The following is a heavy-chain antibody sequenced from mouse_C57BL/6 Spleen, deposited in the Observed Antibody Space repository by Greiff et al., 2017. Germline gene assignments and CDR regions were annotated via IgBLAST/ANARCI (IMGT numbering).Heavy chain of an antibody. J-gene: IGHJ4*01. CDR3: ARPLTGEGYAMDY. V-gene: IGHV1-18*01. D-gene: IGHD4-1*01. CDR1: GYTFTDYN. Sequence: EVKLVESGPELVKPGASVKIPCKASGYTFTDYNMDWVKQSHGKSLEWIGDINPNNGGTIYNQKFKGKATLTVDKSSSTAYMELRSLTSEDTAVYYCARPLTGEGYAMDYWGQGTSVTVSS. CDR2: INPNNGGT.